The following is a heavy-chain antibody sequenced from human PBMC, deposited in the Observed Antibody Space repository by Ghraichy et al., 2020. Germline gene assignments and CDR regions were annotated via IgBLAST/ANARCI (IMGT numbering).Heavy chain of an antibody. CDR1: GGSISSYY. CDR3: AGVTYHYDTSDHAGDPPFDI. V-gene: IGHV4-59*01. D-gene: IGHD3-22*01. CDR2: VYYTGST. J-gene: IGHJ3*02. Sequence: SETQSLTCTVSGGSISSYYWNWIRQPPGKGLEWIGYVYYTGSTNYNPSLKSRVTISVGTSKNQFSLKLSSVTAADTAVYYCAGVTYHYDTSDHAGDPPFDIWGQGAMVTVSS.